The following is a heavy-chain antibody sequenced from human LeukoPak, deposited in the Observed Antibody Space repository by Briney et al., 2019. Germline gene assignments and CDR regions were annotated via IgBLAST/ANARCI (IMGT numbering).Heavy chain of an antibody. V-gene: IGHV3-9*01. CDR3: ARELLSYYYYYMDV. D-gene: IGHD2-21*02. J-gene: IGHJ6*03. Sequence: PGGSLRLSCAASGFTFDDYAMHWVRQAPGKGLEWVSGISWNSGSIGYADSVKGRFTISRDNAKNSLYLQMNNLRAEDTAVYYCARELLSYYYYYMDVWGKGTTVTVSS. CDR1: GFTFDDYA. CDR2: ISWNSGSI.